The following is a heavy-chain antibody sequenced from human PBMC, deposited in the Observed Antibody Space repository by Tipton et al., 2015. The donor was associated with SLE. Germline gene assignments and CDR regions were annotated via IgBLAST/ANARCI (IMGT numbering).Heavy chain of an antibody. CDR2: VFYNGET. V-gene: IGHV4-59*01. CDR1: RGSISSYY. Sequence: TLSLTCTVSRGSISSYYWSWIRQPPGQGLEWIGHVFYNGETNYNPSLKGRVTISLDTSMKQFSLKLKSVSAADTAVYYCAREGAGVDYWGQGILVTVSS. J-gene: IGHJ4*02. D-gene: IGHD1-26*01. CDR3: AREGAGVDY.